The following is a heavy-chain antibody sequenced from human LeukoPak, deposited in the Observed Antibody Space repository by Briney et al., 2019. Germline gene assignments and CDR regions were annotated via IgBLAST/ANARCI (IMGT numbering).Heavy chain of an antibody. CDR1: GFTFSTYA. J-gene: IGHJ5*02. D-gene: IGHD3-22*01. Sequence: GGSLRLSCAASGFTFSTYAMNWVRQAPGEGAEGGSYITSSSSTMYYADSVEGRFTISRDNAKNSLYLQMNSLRAEDTAVYYCARGLHYYGNGDYLDWFGPWGQGTLVTVSS. V-gene: IGHV3-48*04. CDR2: ITSSSSTM. CDR3: ARGLHYYGNGDYLDWFGP.